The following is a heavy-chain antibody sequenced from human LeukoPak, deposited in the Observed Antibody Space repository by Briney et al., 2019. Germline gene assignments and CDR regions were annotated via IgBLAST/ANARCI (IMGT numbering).Heavy chain of an antibody. Sequence: GGSLRLSCAASGFTVSSNHMSWVRQAPGKGLEWVSVIYSGGSTYYADSVKGRFTISRDNSKNTLYLQMNSLRAEDTAVYYCARVEWYGSGSYVDYWGQGTLVTVSS. J-gene: IGHJ4*02. CDR2: IYSGGST. CDR3: ARVEWYGSGSYVDY. D-gene: IGHD3-10*01. CDR1: GFTVSSNH. V-gene: IGHV3-66*01.